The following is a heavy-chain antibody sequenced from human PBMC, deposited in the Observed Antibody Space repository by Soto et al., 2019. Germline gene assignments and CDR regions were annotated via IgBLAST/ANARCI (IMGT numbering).Heavy chain of an antibody. Sequence: QVQLVESGGGVVQPGRSLRLSCEASGFTFSSYGMHWVRQAPGKGLEWVAVISYDGSNKYYADSVKGRFTISRDNSKNTLYLHMNSLRAEDTDVYYCAKAPRATAGNGGNWFDPCGQGTLVTVSS. J-gene: IGHJ5*02. D-gene: IGHD6-13*01. CDR2: ISYDGSNK. CDR1: GFTFSSYG. V-gene: IGHV3-30*18. CDR3: AKAPRATAGNGGNWFDP.